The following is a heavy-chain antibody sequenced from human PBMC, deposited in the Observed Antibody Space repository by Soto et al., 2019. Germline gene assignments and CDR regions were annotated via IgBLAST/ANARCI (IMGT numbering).Heavy chain of an antibody. CDR3: ARGRGHTAPRFDY. CDR2: IYYSGST. J-gene: IGHJ4*02. V-gene: IGHV4-59*01. Sequence: SETLSLTCTVSRGSISRYYWSWIWQPPGKGLEWIGYIYYSGSTNYNPSLKSRVTISVDTSKNQFSLKLSSVTAADTAVYYCARGRGHTAPRFDYWGQGTLVTVSS. CDR1: RGSISRYY. D-gene: IGHD5-18*01.